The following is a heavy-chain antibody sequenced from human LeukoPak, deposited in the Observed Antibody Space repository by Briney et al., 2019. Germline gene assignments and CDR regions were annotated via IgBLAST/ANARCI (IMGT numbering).Heavy chain of an antibody. J-gene: IGHJ4*02. D-gene: IGHD2-2*01. V-gene: IGHV3-23*01. CDR1: GFTFSSYA. CDR3: AKGGYCSSTSCSPFDY. Sequence: GGSLRLSCAASGFTFSSYAMSWVRQAPGKGLEWVSAISGSGGSTYYADSVKGRFTISRDNSKNTLYLQMNSLRAEDTAVYYCAKGGYCSSTSCSPFDYWGQGTLVTVSS. CDR2: ISGSGGST.